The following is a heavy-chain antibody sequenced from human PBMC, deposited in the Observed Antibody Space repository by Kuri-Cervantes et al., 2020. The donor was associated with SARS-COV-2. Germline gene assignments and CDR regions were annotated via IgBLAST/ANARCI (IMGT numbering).Heavy chain of an antibody. CDR2: IYYSGST. CDR3: ARGGMALGYYYYGMDV. D-gene: IGHD6-13*01. Sequence: GSLRLSCTVPGGPISSYYWSWIRQPPGKRLEWIAYIYYSGSTNYNPSLKSRVTISVDTSKNQFSLKLSSVTAADTAVYYCARGGMALGYYYYGMDVWGQGTTVTVSS. V-gene: IGHV4-59*01. J-gene: IGHJ6*02. CDR1: GGPISSYY.